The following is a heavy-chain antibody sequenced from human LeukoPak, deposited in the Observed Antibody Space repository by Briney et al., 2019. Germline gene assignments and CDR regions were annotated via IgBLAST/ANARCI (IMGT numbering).Heavy chain of an antibody. CDR1: GYSFTNYW. CDR2: IYPADSDT. V-gene: IGHV5-51*01. J-gene: IGHJ3*02. D-gene: IGHD3-9*01. Sequence: GESLKTSCKGSGYSFTNYWIGWVLQMPGKGREWMGIIYPADSDTRYSPSFQGQVTISADKSISTAYLQWSSLKASDTAMYYCASTIRYFDWPDAFDIWGQGTMVTVSS. CDR3: ASTIRYFDWPDAFDI.